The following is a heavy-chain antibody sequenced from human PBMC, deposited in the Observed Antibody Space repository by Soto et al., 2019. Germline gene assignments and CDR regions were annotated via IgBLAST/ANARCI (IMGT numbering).Heavy chain of an antibody. D-gene: IGHD6-19*01. CDR3: ARGGYNGWSLDY. CDR1: GFTFSSYA. V-gene: IGHV3-33*01. Sequence: QVQLVESGGGVVQPGRSLRLSCAASGFTFSSYAMHWVRQAPGKGLEWVALIWYDGSKKYYADSVVGRFTISRDNSKNTLYLQLNSLRAEDTAVYYCARGGYNGWSLDYWSQGTLVTVSS. J-gene: IGHJ4*02. CDR2: IWYDGSKK.